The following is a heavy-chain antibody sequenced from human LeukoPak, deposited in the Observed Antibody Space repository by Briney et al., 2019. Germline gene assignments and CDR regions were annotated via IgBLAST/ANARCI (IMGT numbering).Heavy chain of an antibody. CDR1: GLTFSSYG. J-gene: IGHJ4*02. CDR2: ISYDGVNK. D-gene: IGHD3-9*01. V-gene: IGHV3-30*03. CDR3: ARDFDRSGDYHHFDV. Sequence: PGGSLRLSCAAAGLTFSSYGMHWVRQTPGKGLEWVAAISYDGVNKFYADSVKGRFTISRDNSKNTLYLQMDSLRAEDTAVYYCARDFDRSGDYHHFDVWGQGTLVTVSS.